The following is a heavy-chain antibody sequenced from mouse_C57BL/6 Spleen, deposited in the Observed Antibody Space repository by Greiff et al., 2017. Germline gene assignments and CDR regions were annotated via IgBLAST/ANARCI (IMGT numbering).Heavy chain of an antibody. CDR3: ARSTTVVATRYYFDC. Sequence: VQLQQPGAELVKPGASVKMSCKASGYTFTSYWITWVKQRPGQGLEWIGDIYPGSGSTNYNEKFKSKATLTVDTSSSTAYMQRSSLTSEDSAVYYCARSTTVVATRYYFDCWGQGTTLTVSS. CDR2: IYPGSGST. V-gene: IGHV1-55*01. D-gene: IGHD1-1*01. J-gene: IGHJ2*01. CDR1: GYTFTSYW.